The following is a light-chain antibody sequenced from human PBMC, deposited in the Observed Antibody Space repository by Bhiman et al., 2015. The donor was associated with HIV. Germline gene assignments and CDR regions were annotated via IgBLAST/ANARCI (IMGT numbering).Light chain of an antibody. Sequence: SYELTQPPSVSVSPGQTASITCSGDKLGDKYACWYQQKPGQSPVLVIYQDSTRPSGIPERFSGSNSGNTATLTISGTQAEDEADYYCQSYDINLSGWVFGGGTKLTVL. CDR1: KLGDKY. V-gene: IGLV3-1*01. CDR3: QSYDINLSGWV. CDR2: QDS. J-gene: IGLJ3*02.